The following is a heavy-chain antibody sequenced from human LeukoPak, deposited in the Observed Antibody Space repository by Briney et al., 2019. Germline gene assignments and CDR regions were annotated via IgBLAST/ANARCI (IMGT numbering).Heavy chain of an antibody. J-gene: IGHJ4*02. D-gene: IGHD2-15*01. V-gene: IGHV4-38-2*02. Sequence: SATLSLTCTVSGYSVGSGGDWGWSPPAPGKGLECLGSMYHSGNTFYNPSLKSRVTISVDTSKNQFSLKLSSVTAADTAVYYCARDSEGVVVAYFDYWGQGTLVTVSS. CDR2: MYHSGNT. CDR1: GYSVGSGGD. CDR3: ARDSEGVVVAYFDY.